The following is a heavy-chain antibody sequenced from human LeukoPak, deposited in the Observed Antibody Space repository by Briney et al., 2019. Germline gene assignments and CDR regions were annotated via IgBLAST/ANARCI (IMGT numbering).Heavy chain of an antibody. CDR2: LYTNDNT. J-gene: IGHJ4*02. CDR1: GGSITSGRYY. CDR3: ARAHSGSYTKGYHFDS. D-gene: IGHD1-26*01. Sequence: SETLSLTCSVSGGSITSGRYYWTWIRQPAGKGLEWIGRLYTNDNTNYDPSLKSRVTISVDMSKNQFSLKLNSVTAADTAVYYCARAHSGSYTKGYHFDSWGQGTLVTVSS. V-gene: IGHV4-61*02.